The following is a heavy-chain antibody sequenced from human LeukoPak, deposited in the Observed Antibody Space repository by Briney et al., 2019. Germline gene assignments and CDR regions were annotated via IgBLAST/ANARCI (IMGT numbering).Heavy chain of an antibody. Sequence: SETLSLTCTVSGGSITTYYWSWIRQSPGKGLEWIGYIYKSEVTNYNPSLKSRVTISVDTSKNQFSLKLSSVTAADTAVYYCARKLSGWFDPWGQGILVTASS. V-gene: IGHV4-59*01. J-gene: IGHJ5*02. D-gene: IGHD3-3*02. CDR2: IYKSEVT. CDR1: GGSITTYY. CDR3: ARKLSGWFDP.